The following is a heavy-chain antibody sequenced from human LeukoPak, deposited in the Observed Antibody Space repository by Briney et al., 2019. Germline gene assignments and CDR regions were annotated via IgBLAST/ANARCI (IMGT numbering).Heavy chain of an antibody. CDR1: GGSIGSGGYH. V-gene: IGHV4-31*03. J-gene: IGHJ4*02. CDR3: ARDEASSSWDQKFDY. D-gene: IGHD6-13*01. Sequence: SETLSLTCTVSGGSIGSGGYHWSWIRQHPGKGLEWFGYIYYSGSTYYNPSLKSRVTISVDTSKNQFSLKLSSVTAADTAVYYCARDEASSSWDQKFDYWGQGTLVTVSS. CDR2: IYYSGST.